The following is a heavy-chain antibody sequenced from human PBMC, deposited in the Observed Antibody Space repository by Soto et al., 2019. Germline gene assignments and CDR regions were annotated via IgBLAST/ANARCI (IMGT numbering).Heavy chain of an antibody. CDR3: AKDGDWYDFSTGYYSRGNYFDY. CDR1: GFVFNNYA. V-gene: IGHV3-23*01. CDR2: LSSGGGTT. D-gene: IGHD3-3*01. J-gene: IGHJ4*02. Sequence: PGGSLRLSCAASGFVFNNYAMSWVRQAPGKGLEWVATLSSGGGTTYYTDSVKGRFTISRDNSMNLLYLQMNSLRADDTAVYYCAKDGDWYDFSTGYYSRGNYFDYGGQGTLVTVSS.